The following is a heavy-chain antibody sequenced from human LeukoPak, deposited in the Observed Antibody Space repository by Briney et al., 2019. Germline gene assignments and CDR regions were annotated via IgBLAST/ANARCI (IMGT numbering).Heavy chain of an antibody. D-gene: IGHD1-26*01. CDR3: ASWVVGAKTHGFET. J-gene: IGHJ3*02. CDR2: IAYDGSNI. Sequence: GGSLRLSCAASGFTFSTLGMHWVRQAPGKGLEWVAVIAYDGSNIYYADSVKGRFTISRDNSKNTLYLQMNSLRAEDTAVYYCASWVVGAKTHGFETWGRGTMVTVSS. V-gene: IGHV3-30*03. CDR1: GFTFSTLG.